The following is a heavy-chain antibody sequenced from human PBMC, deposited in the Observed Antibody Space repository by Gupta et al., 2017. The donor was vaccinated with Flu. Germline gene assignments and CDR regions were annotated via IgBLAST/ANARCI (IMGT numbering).Heavy chain of an antibody. CDR3: VKPGGECAGSCYGTQFDL. V-gene: IGHV3-30*18. J-gene: IGHJ4*02. CDR1: GFTFDDFG. CDR2: ISYEGSNR. D-gene: IGHD2-15*01. Sequence: QEKLVESGGGVVPPGGFLTLSCAASGFTFDDFGMYWGSQAPGKGLEWVAVISYEGSNRFYVDSVKGRFSNSRDNDKNTVSLEMNDLRREDAAVYYCVKPGGECAGSCYGTQFDLWGQGTLVTVSS.